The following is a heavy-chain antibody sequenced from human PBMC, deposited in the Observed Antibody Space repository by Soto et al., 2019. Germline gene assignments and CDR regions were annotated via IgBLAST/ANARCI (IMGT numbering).Heavy chain of an antibody. V-gene: IGHV3-30*18. CDR3: AKAGLLFIGYYFDY. J-gene: IGHJ4*02. CDR2: ISYDGSNK. Sequence: QVQLVESGGGVVQPGRSLRLSCAASGFTFSSYGMHWVRQAPGKGLEWVAVISYDGSNKYYADSVKGRLNISRDNSKNTLYHQMNSLRAEDTAVYYCAKAGLLFIGYYFDYWGQGTLVAVSS. CDR1: GFTFSSYG. D-gene: IGHD2-2*01.